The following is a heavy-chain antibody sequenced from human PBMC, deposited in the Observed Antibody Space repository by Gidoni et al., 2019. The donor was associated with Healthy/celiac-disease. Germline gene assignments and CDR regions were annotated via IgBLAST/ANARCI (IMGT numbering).Heavy chain of an antibody. J-gene: IGHJ4*02. CDR2: ISYDGSNK. Sequence: QVQLVESGGGVVQPGRSLRLSCAASGFTFSSYAMHWVRQAPGKGLEWVAVISYDGSNKYYADSVKGRFTISRDNSKNTLYLQMNSLRAEDTALYYCARDILQLPRYYFDYWGQGTLVTVSS. D-gene: IGHD2-2*01. CDR1: GFTFSSYA. V-gene: IGHV3-30*04. CDR3: ARDILQLPRYYFDY.